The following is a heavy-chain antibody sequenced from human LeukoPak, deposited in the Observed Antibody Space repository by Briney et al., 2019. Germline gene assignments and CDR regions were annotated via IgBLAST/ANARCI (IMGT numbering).Heavy chain of an antibody. Sequence: SETLSLTCTVSGGSISSNSYYWGWIRQPPGKGLKWIGSIYYSGSTYYNPSLKSRVTISVDTSKNQFSLKLSSVTAADTAVYYCAEEKAAGSGYYFTYWGQGTLVTVSS. CDR1: GGSISSNSYY. CDR2: IYYSGST. D-gene: IGHD3-22*01. J-gene: IGHJ4*02. V-gene: IGHV4-39*07. CDR3: AEEKAAGSGYYFTY.